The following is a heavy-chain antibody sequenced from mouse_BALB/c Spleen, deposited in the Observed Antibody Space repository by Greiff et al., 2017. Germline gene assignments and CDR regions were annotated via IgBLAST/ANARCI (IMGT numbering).Heavy chain of an antibody. D-gene: IGHD1-1*01. CDR1: GYSITSDYA. CDR2: ISYSGST. Sequence: EVKLVESGPGLVKPSQSLSLTCTVTGYSITSDYAWNWIRQFPGNKLEWMGYISYSGSTSYNPSLKSRISITRDTSKNQCFLQLNSVTTEDTATYYCARSYDYAMDYWGQGTSVTVSS. V-gene: IGHV3-2*02. CDR3: ARSYDYAMDY. J-gene: IGHJ4*01.